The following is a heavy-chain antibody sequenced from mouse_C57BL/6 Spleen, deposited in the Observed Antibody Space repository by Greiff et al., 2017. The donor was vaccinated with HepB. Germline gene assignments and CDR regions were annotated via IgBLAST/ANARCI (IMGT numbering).Heavy chain of an antibody. D-gene: IGHD2-5*01. CDR1: GYTFTDYY. V-gene: IGHV1-26*01. CDR2: INPNNGGT. Sequence: EVQLQQSGPELVKPGASVKISCKASGYTFTDYYMNWVKQSHGKSLEWIGDINPNNGGTSYNQKFKGKATLTVDKSSSTAYMELRSLTSEDSAVYYCARSNYVRYAMDYWGQGTSVTVSS. J-gene: IGHJ4*01. CDR3: ARSNYVRYAMDY.